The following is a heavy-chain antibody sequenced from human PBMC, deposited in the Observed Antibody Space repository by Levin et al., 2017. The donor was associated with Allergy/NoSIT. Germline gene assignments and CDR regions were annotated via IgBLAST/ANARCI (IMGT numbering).Heavy chain of an antibody. CDR1: GGSISSSSYY. J-gene: IGHJ3*02. CDR2: IFYSGSS. V-gene: IGHV4-39*01. CDR3: ARHAIAAAVDAFDI. Sequence: SETLSLTCTVSGGSISSSSYYWGWIRQPPGKGLEWIGSIFYSGSSYYNPSLKSRVTISVDTSKNQFSLKLSSVTAADTAVYYCARHAIAAAVDAFDIWGQGTPVTVSS. D-gene: IGHD6-13*01.